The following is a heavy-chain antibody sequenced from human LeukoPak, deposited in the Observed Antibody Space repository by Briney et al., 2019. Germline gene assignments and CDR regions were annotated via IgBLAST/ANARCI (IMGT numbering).Heavy chain of an antibody. CDR2: IYTSGST. CDR1: GGSISGGSYY. J-gene: IGHJ5*02. V-gene: IGHV4-61*02. Sequence: SQTLSLTCAVSGGSISGGSYYWSWIRQPAGKGLEWIGRIYTSGSTNYNPSLKSRVTISVDTSKNQFSLKLSSATAADTAVYYCARALPDWFDPWGQGTLVTVSS. CDR3: ARALPDWFDP.